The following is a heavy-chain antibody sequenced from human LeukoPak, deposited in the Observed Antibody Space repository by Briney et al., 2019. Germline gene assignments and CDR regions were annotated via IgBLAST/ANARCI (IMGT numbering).Heavy chain of an antibody. J-gene: IGHJ4*02. V-gene: IGHV3-30*03. CDR3: ATEVAAGGPQDY. CDR2: ISNDGSKT. Sequence: GRSLRLSCAASGFTFSSYGMHWVRQAPGKGLDWLTVISNDGSKTYYADSVKGRFTISRDNSKNTLYLQLNSLRAEDTAVYYCATEVAAGGPQDYWGQGTLATVST. D-gene: IGHD6-13*01. CDR1: GFTFSSYG.